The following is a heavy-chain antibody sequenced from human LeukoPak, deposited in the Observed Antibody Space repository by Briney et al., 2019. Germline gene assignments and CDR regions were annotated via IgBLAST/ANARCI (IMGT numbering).Heavy chain of an antibody. CDR3: AKDLRQQLVGGYYYNGMDV. J-gene: IGHJ6*02. CDR1: GFTFSSYG. CDR2: ISYDGSNK. D-gene: IGHD6-13*01. Sequence: GGSLRLSCAASGFTFSSYGMHWVRQAPGKGLEWVAVISYDGSNKYYADSVKGRFTISRDNSKNTLYLQMNSLRAEDTAVYYCAKDLRQQLVGGYYYNGMDVWGQGTTVTVSS. V-gene: IGHV3-30*18.